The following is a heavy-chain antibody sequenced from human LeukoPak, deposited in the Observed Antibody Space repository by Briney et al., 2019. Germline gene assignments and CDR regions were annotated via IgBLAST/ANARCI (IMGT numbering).Heavy chain of an antibody. CDR1: GYTFTSYG. V-gene: IGHV1-69*13. J-gene: IGHJ5*02. D-gene: IGHD3-10*01. Sequence: SVTVSCKASGYTFTSYGISWVRQAPGQGLEWMGGIIPIFGTANYAQKFQGRVTITADESTSTAYMELSSLRSEDTAVYYCARADLLWFGELVTWFDPWGQGTLVTVSS. CDR3: ARADLLWFGELVTWFDP. CDR2: IIPIFGTA.